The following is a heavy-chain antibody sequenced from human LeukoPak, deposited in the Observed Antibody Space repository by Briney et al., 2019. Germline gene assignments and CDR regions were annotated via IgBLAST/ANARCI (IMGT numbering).Heavy chain of an antibody. CDR1: GGSISSGDYF. CDR3: ARYSSSGAFDI. V-gene: IGHV4-30-2*01. CDR2: IYRSGST. D-gene: IGHD6-6*01. Sequence: SETLSLTCTVSGGSISSGDYFWSWIRQPPGKGLEWIGHIYRSGSTYYNPSLKSRVTISVDRSKNQFSLNLSSVTAADTAVYYCARYSSSGAFDIWGQGTMVTVSS. J-gene: IGHJ3*02.